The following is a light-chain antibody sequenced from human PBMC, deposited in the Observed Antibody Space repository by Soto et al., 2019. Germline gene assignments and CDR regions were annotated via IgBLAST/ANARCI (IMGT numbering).Light chain of an antibody. CDR3: QQSYSTPSIT. V-gene: IGKV1-39*01. CDR1: PGISSY. J-gene: IGKJ5*01. Sequence: IQLRHPRASLYASLSDRVSSTCRASPGISSYLAWYQQKPGKAPKLLIYAASTLQSGVPSRFSGSGSGTDFTLTISSLQPEDFATYYCQQSYSTPSITFGQGTRLAI. CDR2: AAS.